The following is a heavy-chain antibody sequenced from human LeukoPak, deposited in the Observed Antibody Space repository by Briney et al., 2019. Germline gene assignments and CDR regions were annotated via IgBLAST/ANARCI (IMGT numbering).Heavy chain of an antibody. CDR1: GFTFSSYA. CDR2: ITGSGDST. J-gene: IGHJ4*02. CDR3: ADSNYWYPVDY. Sequence: PGGSLRLSCAASGFTFSSYAMRWVRQAPGKGLEWVSSITGSGDSTYYADSVKGRFTISRDNSKNTLYLQMNSLRAEDTAVYYCADSNYWYPVDYWGQGTLVTVSS. V-gene: IGHV3-23*01. D-gene: IGHD4-11*01.